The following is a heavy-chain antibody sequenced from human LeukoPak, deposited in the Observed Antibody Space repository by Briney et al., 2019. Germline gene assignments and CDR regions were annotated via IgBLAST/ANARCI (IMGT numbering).Heavy chain of an antibody. CDR1: GGSISSYY. J-gene: IGHJ3*02. Sequence: SETLSLTCTVSGGSISSYYWSWIRQPPGKGLEWIGYIYYSGSTNYNPSLKSRVTISVDTSKNQFSLKLSSVTAADTAVYYCARGGFLPPDAFDIWGQGTMVTVSS. D-gene: IGHD5-12*01. V-gene: IGHV4-59*01. CDR3: ARGGFLPPDAFDI. CDR2: IYYSGST.